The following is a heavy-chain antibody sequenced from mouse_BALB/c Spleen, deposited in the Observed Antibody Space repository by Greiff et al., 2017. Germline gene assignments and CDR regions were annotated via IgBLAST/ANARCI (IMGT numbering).Heavy chain of an antibody. CDR1: GFTFSSYA. J-gene: IGHJ2*01. CDR3: ARGDGYYLQ. V-gene: IGHV5-6-5*01. Sequence: EVMLVESGGGLVKPGGSLKLSCAASGFTFSSYAMSWVRQTPEKRLEWVASISSGGSTYYPDSVKGRFTISRDNARNILYLQMSSLRSEDTAMYYCARGDGYYLQWGQGTTLTVSS. D-gene: IGHD2-3*01. CDR2: ISSGGST.